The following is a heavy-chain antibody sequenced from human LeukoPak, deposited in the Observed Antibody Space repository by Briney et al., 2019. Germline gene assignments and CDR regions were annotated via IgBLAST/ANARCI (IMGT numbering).Heavy chain of an antibody. Sequence: PSETLSLTCTVSGGSISSYYWSWIRQPPGKGLEWTGYMYYSGSTNYNPSLKSRVTISVDTSKNQFSLKLSSVTAADTAVYYCARDMHYYGSGSTLGFDPWGQGTLVTVSS. D-gene: IGHD3-10*01. CDR2: MYYSGST. CDR3: ARDMHYYGSGSTLGFDP. J-gene: IGHJ5*02. V-gene: IGHV4-59*01. CDR1: GGSISSYY.